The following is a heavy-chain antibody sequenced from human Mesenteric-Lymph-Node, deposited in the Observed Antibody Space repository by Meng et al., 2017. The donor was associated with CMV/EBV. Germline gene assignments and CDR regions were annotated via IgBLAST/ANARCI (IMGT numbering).Heavy chain of an antibody. CDR1: GGSFSGYY. J-gene: IGHJ6*02. CDR2: INHSGST. V-gene: IGHV4-34*01. Sequence: SETLSLTCAVYGGSFSGYYWSWIRQPPGKGLEWIGEINHSGSTNYNPSLKSRVTISVDTSKNQFSLKLSSVTAADTAVYYCARGILRYDFWSGYGTHYGMDVWGQGTTVTV. CDR3: ARGILRYDFWSGYGTHYGMDV. D-gene: IGHD3-3*01.